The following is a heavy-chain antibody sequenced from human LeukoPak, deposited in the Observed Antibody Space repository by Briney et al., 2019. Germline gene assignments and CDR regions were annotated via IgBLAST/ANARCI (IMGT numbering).Heavy chain of an antibody. CDR2: IIPIFGTA. CDR1: GGTFNSYA. J-gene: IGHJ5*02. CDR3: GRGRWFDP. Sequence: SVKVSCKSSGGTFNSYAISWVPQAPGQGLEWMGGIIPIFGTANYAQKFQGRVTITTDESTSTAYMELSSLVSEDTAVYYCGRGRWFDPWGQGTLVTVSS. V-gene: IGHV1-69*05.